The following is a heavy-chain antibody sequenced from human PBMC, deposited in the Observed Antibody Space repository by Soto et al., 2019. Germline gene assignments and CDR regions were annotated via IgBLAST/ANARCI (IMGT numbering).Heavy chain of an antibody. V-gene: IGHV3-33*01. CDR3: SRAPDNYDSSGYY. Sequence: PGGSLRLSCAASGVTFSSYGMHWVRQAPGKGLEWVAVIWYDGSNKYYADSVKGRFTISRDNSKNTLYLQMNSLRAEDTAVYYCSRAPDNYDSSGYYWGQGTLVTVSS. D-gene: IGHD3-22*01. CDR2: IWYDGSNK. CDR1: GVTFSSYG. J-gene: IGHJ4*02.